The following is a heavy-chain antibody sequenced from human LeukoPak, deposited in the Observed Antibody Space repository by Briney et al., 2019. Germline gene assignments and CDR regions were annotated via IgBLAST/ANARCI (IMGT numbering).Heavy chain of an antibody. CDR3: ARASGYSYGSHDY. CDR1: EFTFSSYW. V-gene: IGHV3-74*01. Sequence: PGGSLRLSCAASEFTFSSYWMHWVRQAPGKGLVWVSRINSDGSSTSYADSVKGRFTISRGNAKNTLYLQMNSLRAEDTAVYFCARASGYSYGSHDYWGQGTLVTVSS. CDR2: INSDGSST. D-gene: IGHD5-18*01. J-gene: IGHJ4*02.